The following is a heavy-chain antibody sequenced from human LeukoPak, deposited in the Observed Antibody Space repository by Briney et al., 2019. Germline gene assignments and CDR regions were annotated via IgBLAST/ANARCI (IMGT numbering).Heavy chain of an antibody. D-gene: IGHD3-22*01. Sequence: GESLKISCKGSGYSFTNYWIGWVRQMPGKGLEWMGIIYPDDSDTRYSPSFQGQVTMSADKSISTAHLQWSSLKASDTAMYYCARHSSYYDSSGYYWLDYWGQGTLVTVSS. J-gene: IGHJ4*02. CDR3: ARHSSYYDSSGYYWLDY. CDR1: GYSFTNYW. CDR2: IYPDDSDT. V-gene: IGHV5-51*01.